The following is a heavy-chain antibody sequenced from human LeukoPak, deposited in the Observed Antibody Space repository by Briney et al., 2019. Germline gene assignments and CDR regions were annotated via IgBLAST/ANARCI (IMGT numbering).Heavy chain of an antibody. CDR1: SGSVSSGSYY. CDR2: IYYSGST. J-gene: IGHJ4*02. V-gene: IGHV4-61*01. CDR3: ARQHCSGGSCYEVDY. D-gene: IGHD2-15*01. Sequence: SENLSLNCTVSSGSVSSGSYYWSWIRQPPGKGLERIGYIYYSGSTNYNPSLKSRVTISVDTSKNQFSLKPSSVTAADTAVYYCARQHCSGGSCYEVDYWGQGTLVTVSS.